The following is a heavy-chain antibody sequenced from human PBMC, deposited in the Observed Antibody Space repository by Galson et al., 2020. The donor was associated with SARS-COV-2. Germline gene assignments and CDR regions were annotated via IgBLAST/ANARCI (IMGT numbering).Heavy chain of an antibody. CDR3: ALRIGGLGYMEV. V-gene: IGHV3-15*01. Sequence: GESLKISCAVSGFTFSSAWMIWVRQAPGKGLEWVGRIKTQTDGGTTDYAAPVKDRFIISRDDSKNTLYLQMNSLKTEDTGVYYCALRIGGLGYMEVCGKGTTVTVSS. D-gene: IGHD3-10*01. J-gene: IGHJ6*03. CDR2: IKTQTDGGTT. CDR1: GFTFSSAW.